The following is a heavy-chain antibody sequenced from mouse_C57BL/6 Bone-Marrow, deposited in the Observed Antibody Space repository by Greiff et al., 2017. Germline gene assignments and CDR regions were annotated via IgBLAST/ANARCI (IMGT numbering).Heavy chain of an antibody. CDR3: ARDEEGLGTGTSWYFDV. CDR1: GYTFTEYT. D-gene: IGHD4-1*01. V-gene: IGHV1-62-2*01. J-gene: IGHJ1*03. CDR2: FYPGSGSI. Sequence: QVQLQQSGAELVKPGASVKLSCKASGYTFTEYTIHWVKQRPGQGLEWIGWFYPGSGSIKYNEKFKDKATLTADKSSSTVYMELSRLTSEDSAVYFCARDEEGLGTGTSWYFDVWGTGTTVTVSS.